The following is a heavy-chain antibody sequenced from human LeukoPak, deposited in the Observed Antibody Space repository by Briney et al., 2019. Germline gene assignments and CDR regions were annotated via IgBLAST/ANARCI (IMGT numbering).Heavy chain of an antibody. CDR2: IYTSGST. Sequence: PSETLSFTCTVSGGSISSYYWSWIRQPAGKGLEWIGRIYTSGSTNYNPSLKSRVTMSVDTSKNQFSLKLSSVTAADTAVYYCASITGTLGRDAFDIWGQGTMVTVSS. CDR3: ASITGTLGRDAFDI. V-gene: IGHV4-4*07. CDR1: GGSISSYY. D-gene: IGHD1-20*01. J-gene: IGHJ3*02.